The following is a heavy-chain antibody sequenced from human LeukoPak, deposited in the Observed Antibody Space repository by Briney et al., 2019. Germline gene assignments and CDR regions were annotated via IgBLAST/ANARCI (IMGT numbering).Heavy chain of an antibody. CDR3: ARATGDDGYFDY. CDR1: GYSFVNYW. CDR2: LYPGDSET. J-gene: IGHJ4*02. Sequence: GESLKISCKGSGYSFVNYWIGWVRQMPGKGLEWMGILYPGDSETRYSPSFQGQVTISVDKSISTAFLQGSSLKASDTAIYYCARATGDDGYFDYWGQGTLVTVSS. V-gene: IGHV5-51*01.